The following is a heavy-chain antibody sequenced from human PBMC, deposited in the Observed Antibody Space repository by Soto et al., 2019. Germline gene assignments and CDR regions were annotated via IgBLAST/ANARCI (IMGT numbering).Heavy chain of an antibody. D-gene: IGHD1-20*01. CDR3: AVPEKSITTTFLDYYGMDV. CDR1: GFTFTSSA. V-gene: IGHV1-58*02. J-gene: IGHJ6*02. CDR2: IVVGSGNT. Sequence: QMQLVQSGPEVKKPGTSVKVSCKASGFTFTSSAMQWVRQARGQRLEWIGWIVVGSGNTNYAQKFQERVTITRDMSTIPAYMELNSLRSEDTAVYYCAVPEKSITTTFLDYYGMDVWGQGTTVTVSS.